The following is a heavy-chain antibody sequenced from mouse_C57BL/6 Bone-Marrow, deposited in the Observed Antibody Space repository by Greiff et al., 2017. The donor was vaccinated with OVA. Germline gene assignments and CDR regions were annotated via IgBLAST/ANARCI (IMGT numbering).Heavy chain of an antibody. V-gene: IGHV1-72*01. D-gene: IGHD2-4*01. Sequence: QVQLQQPGAELVKPGASVKLSCKASGYTFTSYWMHWVKQRPGRGLDWIGRIDPNSGGTKYNEKFKSKATLTVDKPSSTAYMQLSSLTSEDSAVYYCARLMITTRDWYFDVWGTGTTVTVSS. CDR2: IDPNSGGT. CDR3: ARLMITTRDWYFDV. J-gene: IGHJ1*03. CDR1: GYTFTSYW.